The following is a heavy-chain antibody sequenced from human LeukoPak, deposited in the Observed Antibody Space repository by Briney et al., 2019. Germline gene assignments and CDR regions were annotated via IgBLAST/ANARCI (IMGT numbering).Heavy chain of an antibody. Sequence: SETLSLTCTVSGASVSSASYWSWIRQPPGKGVEWIAHIYNGVNTNYNPSLKSRVTISIDTSKNQFSLKLTSVIAADTATCYCARISGGQLVLDPWGQGALVTVSS. CDR2: IYNGVNT. D-gene: IGHD1-1*01. CDR3: ARISGGQLVLDP. J-gene: IGHJ5*02. V-gene: IGHV4-61*01. CDR1: GASVSSASY.